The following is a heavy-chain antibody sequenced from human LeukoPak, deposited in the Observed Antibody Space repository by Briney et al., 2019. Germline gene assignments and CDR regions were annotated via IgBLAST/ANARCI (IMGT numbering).Heavy chain of an antibody. J-gene: IGHJ5*01. CDR1: GYTFTSYA. CDR3: ARWATYDILTGYYLGWFDS. Sequence: ASVKVSCKASGYTFTSYAMHWVRQAPGQRLEWMGWINAGNGNTKYSQKFQGRVTITRDTSASTAYMELSSLRSEDTAVYYCARWATYDILTGYYLGWFDSWGQGTLVTVSS. V-gene: IGHV1-3*01. CDR2: INAGNGNT. D-gene: IGHD3-9*01.